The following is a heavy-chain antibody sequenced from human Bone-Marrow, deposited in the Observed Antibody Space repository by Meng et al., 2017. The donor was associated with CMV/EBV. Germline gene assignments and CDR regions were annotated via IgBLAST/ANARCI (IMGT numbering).Heavy chain of an antibody. J-gene: IGHJ4*02. V-gene: IGHV4-34*01. Sequence: SETLSPTGAVYGGSFSGYYWSWIRQPPGKGLEWIGEINHSGSTNYNHSLKSRVTISVDTSKNQFSLKLSSVTAADTAVYYCARGGHFGSGLLDYWGQGTLVNVSS. CDR3: ARGGHFGSGLLDY. CDR2: INHSGST. CDR1: GGSFSGYY. D-gene: IGHD3-3*02.